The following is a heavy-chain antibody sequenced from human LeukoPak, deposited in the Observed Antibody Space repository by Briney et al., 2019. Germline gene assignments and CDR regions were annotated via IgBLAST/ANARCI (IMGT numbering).Heavy chain of an antibody. CDR1: GFTFSSYG. V-gene: IGHV3-30*18. Sequence: GGSLRLSCAASGFTFSSYGMHWVRQAPGKGLEWVAVISYDGKVTFYADSVKGRFTISGDNSKNTLYLHMTSLRGGDTALYYCAKERDYRVSTSCDYWGQGTQVIVSS. D-gene: IGHD3-10*01. J-gene: IGHJ4*02. CDR2: ISYDGKVT. CDR3: AKERDYRVSTSCDY.